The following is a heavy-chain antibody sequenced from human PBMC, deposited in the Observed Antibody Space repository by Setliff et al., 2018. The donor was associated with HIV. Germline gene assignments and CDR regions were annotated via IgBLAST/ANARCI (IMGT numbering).Heavy chain of an antibody. CDR2: ISGGGSHT. D-gene: IGHD3-10*01. CDR1: GFTFSSYA. J-gene: IGHJ4*02. Sequence: HPGGSLRLSCAASGFTFSSYAMSWVRQAPGKGLEWVSAISGGGSHTYYADSVKGRFTISRDNSKNTLYLQMNSLRAEDTAVYYCAKSSWFGEFSYLDYWGQGSLVTVSS. CDR3: AKSSWFGEFSYLDY. V-gene: IGHV3-23*01.